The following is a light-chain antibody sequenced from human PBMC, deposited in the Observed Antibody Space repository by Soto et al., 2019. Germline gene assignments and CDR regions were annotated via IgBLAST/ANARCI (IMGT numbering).Light chain of an antibody. CDR1: QSVDNNY. CDR2: GAS. Sequence: EIVLTQSPGTLSLSPGERATLSCRASQSVDNNYLAWYQQKRGQAPRLVIYGASSRATDIPDRFSGSGSGTDFTLTISRLEPEDFAVYVCQQYGRSPWTFGQGSKLDIK. CDR3: QQYGRSPWT. J-gene: IGKJ1*01. V-gene: IGKV3-20*01.